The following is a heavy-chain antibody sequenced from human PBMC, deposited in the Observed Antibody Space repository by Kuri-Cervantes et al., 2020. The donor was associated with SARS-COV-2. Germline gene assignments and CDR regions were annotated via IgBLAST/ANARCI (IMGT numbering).Heavy chain of an antibody. J-gene: IGHJ2*01. V-gene: IGHV4-34*01. CDR2: INHSGST. CDR3: ARDESQSFDL. CDR1: GGSFSGYY. Sequence: SETLSLTCAVYGGSFSGYYWSWIRQPPGKGLEWIGEINHSGSTNYNPSLKSRVTISGDTSKNQFSLKLSSVTAADTAVYYCARDESQSFDLWGRGTLVTVSS.